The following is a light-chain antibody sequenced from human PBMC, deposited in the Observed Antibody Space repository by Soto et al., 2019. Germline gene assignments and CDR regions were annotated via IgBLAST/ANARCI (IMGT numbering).Light chain of an antibody. Sequence: DIHMTQSPSTLSASVGDRVTISCRASQSISSWLAWYQQKPGKAPKLLIYKASTLESGVPPRFSGSGSGTDFTLTINSLQPDDFATYYCQQYNSFWTFGQGTKVEIK. CDR3: QQYNSFWT. V-gene: IGKV1-5*03. CDR2: KAS. J-gene: IGKJ1*01. CDR1: QSISSW.